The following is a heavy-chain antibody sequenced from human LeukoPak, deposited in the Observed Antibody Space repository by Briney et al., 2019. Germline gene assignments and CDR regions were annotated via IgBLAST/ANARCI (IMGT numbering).Heavy chain of an antibody. D-gene: IGHD1-1*01. CDR3: ARVQSTDYYYYMDV. CDR2: MNPNSGNT. J-gene: IGHJ6*03. CDR1: RYTFTSYD. Sequence: ASVKVSCKASRYTFTSYDIKWVRQATGQGLEWMGWMNPNSGNTAYAQKFQGRVTMTRNTSTTTTYMELSSLRSEDTAVYYCARVQSTDYYYYMDVWGKGTTVTVSS. V-gene: IGHV1-8*01.